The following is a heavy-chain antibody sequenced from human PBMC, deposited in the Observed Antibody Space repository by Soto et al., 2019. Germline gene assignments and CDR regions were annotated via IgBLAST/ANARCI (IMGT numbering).Heavy chain of an antibody. D-gene: IGHD1-26*01. V-gene: IGHV4-34*01. CDR2: INHSGGT. Sequence: SETLSLTCAVYGGSFSGYYWNWIRQSPGKGLEWIGEINHSGGTNHNPSLKSRVTISVDTSKNQFSLKLRSVTAADTAVYYCERDPGIVGATTSFDPWGQGTLVTVSS. J-gene: IGHJ5*02. CDR1: GGSFSGYY. CDR3: ERDPGIVGATTSFDP.